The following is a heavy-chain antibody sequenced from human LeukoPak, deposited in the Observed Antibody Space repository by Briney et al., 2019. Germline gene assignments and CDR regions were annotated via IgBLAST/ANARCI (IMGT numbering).Heavy chain of an antibody. CDR2: SSAYNGNT. V-gene: IGHV1-18*04. J-gene: IGHJ6*02. CDR3: AGYSYYYGSGSYPDYYYYGMDV. CDR1: GYTFTGYY. Sequence: GASVKVSCKASGYTFTGYYMHWVRQAPGQGLEWMGWSSAYNGNTNYAQELQGRVTMTTDTSTSTAYMELRSLRSDDTAVYYCAGYSYYYGSGSYPDYYYYGMDVWGQGTTVTVSS. D-gene: IGHD3-10*01.